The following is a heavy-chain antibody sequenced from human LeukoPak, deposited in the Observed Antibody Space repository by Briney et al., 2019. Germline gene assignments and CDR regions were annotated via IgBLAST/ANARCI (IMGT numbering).Heavy chain of an antibody. D-gene: IGHD2-15*01. J-gene: IGHJ4*02. CDR2: INHSGST. V-gene: IGHV4-34*01. Sequence: SETLSLTRAVYGGSFSGYYWSWIRQPPGKGLEWIGEINHSGSTNYNPSLKSRVTISVDTSKNQFSLKLSSVTAADTAVYYCARVRGYCSGGSCYYRFFDYWGQGTLVTVSS. CDR3: ARVRGYCSGGSCYYRFFDY. CDR1: GGSFSGYY.